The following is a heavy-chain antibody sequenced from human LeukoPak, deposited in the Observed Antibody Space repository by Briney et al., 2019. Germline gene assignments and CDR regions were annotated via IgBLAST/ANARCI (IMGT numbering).Heavy chain of an antibody. CDR1: GGSISSGSYY. V-gene: IGHV4-39*07. J-gene: IGHJ5*02. CDR3: ARALRLWFGELLSPYWFDP. D-gene: IGHD3-10*01. CDR2: IYYSGST. Sequence: PSETLSLTCTVSGGSISSGSYYWSWIRQPAGKGLEWIGSIYYSGSTYYNPSLKSRVTISVDTSKNQFSLKLSSVTAADTAVYYCARALRLWFGELLSPYWFDPWGQGTLVTVSS.